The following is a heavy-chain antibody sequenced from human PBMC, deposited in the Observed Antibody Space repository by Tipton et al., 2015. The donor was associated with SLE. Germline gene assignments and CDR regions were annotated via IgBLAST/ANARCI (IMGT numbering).Heavy chain of an antibody. CDR2: ISAYNGNT. CDR1: GYTFTSYG. Sequence: QSGAEVKKPGASVKVSCKASGYTFTSYGISWVRQAPGQGLEWMGWISAYNGNTNYAQKLQGRVTMTTDTSTSTAYMELRSLRSDDTAVYYCARDRPYYYDSSGYLNWFDPWGQGTLVTASS. CDR3: ARDRPYYYDSSGYLNWFDP. V-gene: IGHV1-18*01. J-gene: IGHJ5*02. D-gene: IGHD3-22*01.